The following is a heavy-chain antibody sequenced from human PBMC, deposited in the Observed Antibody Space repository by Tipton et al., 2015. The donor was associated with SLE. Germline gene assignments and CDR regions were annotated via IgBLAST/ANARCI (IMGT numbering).Heavy chain of an antibody. J-gene: IGHJ6*03. V-gene: IGHV4-59*01. CDR1: GGSISSYY. CDR3: ARAPGLDRDYYYYFYMDV. D-gene: IGHD3/OR15-3a*01. CDR2: IYYSGST. Sequence: TLSLTCTVSGGSISSYYWSWIRQPPGKGLEWIGYIYYSGSTNYNPSLKSRVTISVDTSKNQFSLKLSSVTAADTAVYYCARAPGLDRDYYYYFYMDVWDKGTTVTVSS.